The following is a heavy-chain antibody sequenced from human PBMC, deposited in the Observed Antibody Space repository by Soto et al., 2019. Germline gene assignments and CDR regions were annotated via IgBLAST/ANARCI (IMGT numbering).Heavy chain of an antibody. J-gene: IGHJ4*02. D-gene: IGHD3-10*01. V-gene: IGHV4-30-4*01. CDR2: IYNSVNT. CDR3: ARGPSGDKVDY. CDR1: GDSISNGYYT. Sequence: QVQLQESGPGLVEPSQTLSLTCTVSGDSISNGYYTWSWIRQPPGKDLEWIGHIYNSVNTYSNPSLKSRVTISADTPKNQFSLKLSSVTAADTAVYYCARGPSGDKVDYWGQGTLVTVSS.